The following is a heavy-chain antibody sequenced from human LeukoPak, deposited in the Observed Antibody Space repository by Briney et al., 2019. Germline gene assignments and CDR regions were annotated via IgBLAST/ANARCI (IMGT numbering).Heavy chain of an antibody. J-gene: IGHJ4*02. CDR3: AKAPVTTCRGAYCYPFDY. Sequence: PGGSLRLSCAASGFTFSSYNMNWVRQAPGKGLEWVSSITSGSSYIYYADSVKGRFTISRDNAKNSLYLQMNRLRPEDAAVYYCAKAPVTTCRGAYCYPFDYWGQGTLVTVSS. D-gene: IGHD2-21*01. CDR2: ITSGSSYI. CDR1: GFTFSSYN. V-gene: IGHV3-21*04.